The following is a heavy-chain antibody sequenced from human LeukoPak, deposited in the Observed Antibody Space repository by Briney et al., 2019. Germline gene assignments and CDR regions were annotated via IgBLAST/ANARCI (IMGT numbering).Heavy chain of an antibody. J-gene: IGHJ6*02. Sequence: HPGGSLRLSCAASGFTFSSYGMHWVRQAPGKGLEWVAVIWYDGSNKYYADSVKGRFTISRDNSKNTLYLQMNSLRAEDTAVYYCARDNSITGTTENYYYYGMDVWGQGTTVTVSS. D-gene: IGHD1-7*01. CDR1: GFTFSSYG. CDR3: ARDNSITGTTENYYYYGMDV. V-gene: IGHV3-33*01. CDR2: IWYDGSNK.